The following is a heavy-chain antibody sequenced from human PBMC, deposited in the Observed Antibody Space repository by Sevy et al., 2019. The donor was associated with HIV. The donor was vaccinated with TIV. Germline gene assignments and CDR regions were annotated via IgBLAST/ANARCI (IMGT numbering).Heavy chain of an antibody. CDR3: AREEEGTSYFDY. Sequence: SETLSLTCTVSGGSISTRSYYWSWIRQPAGKGLEWIGRIYTRGSTNYNPSLKSRVTISVDTSKNQFSRKLSSVTAADTAVYYCAREEEGTSYFDYWAQRPLVTVSS. CDR2: IYTRGST. J-gene: IGHJ4*02. D-gene: IGHD3-10*01. CDR1: GGSISTRSYY. V-gene: IGHV4-61*02.